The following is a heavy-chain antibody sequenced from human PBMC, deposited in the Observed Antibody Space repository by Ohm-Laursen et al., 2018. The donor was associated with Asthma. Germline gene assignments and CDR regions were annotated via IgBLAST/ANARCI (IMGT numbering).Heavy chain of an antibody. Sequence: SQTLSLTCTASGGSVSSGSYYWSWIRQPPGRGLEFIGYVYHTGSTIYNPSLKGRVTISVDTSKNHFSLWLTSVTSADTAVYYCARGSRIVTGYYGSAALNWFDPWGQGTLVTVSS. CDR2: VYHTGST. CDR3: ARGSRIVTGYYGSAALNWFDP. CDR1: GGSVSSGSYY. J-gene: IGHJ5*02. V-gene: IGHV4-61*03. D-gene: IGHD3-9*01.